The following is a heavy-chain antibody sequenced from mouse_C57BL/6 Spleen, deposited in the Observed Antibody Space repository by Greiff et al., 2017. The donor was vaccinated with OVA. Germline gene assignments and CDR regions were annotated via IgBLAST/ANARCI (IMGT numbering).Heavy chain of an antibody. D-gene: IGHD2-4*01. CDR3: AYDYDVPFAY. CDR2: IYPRSGNT. Sequence: VQLQQSGAELARPGASVKLSCKASGYTFTSYGISWVKQRTGQGLEWIGEIYPRSGNTYYNEKFKGKATLTADKSSSTAYMELRSLTSEDSAVYFCAYDYDVPFAYWGQGTLVTVSA. CDR1: GYTFTSYG. J-gene: IGHJ3*01. V-gene: IGHV1-81*01.